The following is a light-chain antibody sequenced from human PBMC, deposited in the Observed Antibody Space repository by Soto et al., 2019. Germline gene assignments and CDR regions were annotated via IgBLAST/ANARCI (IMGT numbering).Light chain of an antibody. Sequence: QSALTQPPSTSGSPGQSVAISCTGTSSDVGDYKYVSWYQQHPGKAPKLMIYEVSKRPSGVPDRFSGSKSGNTASLTVSGLQAEDEADYYCSSYAGSSYVFGSGTKVTVL. CDR2: EVS. J-gene: IGLJ1*01. V-gene: IGLV2-8*01. CDR3: SSYAGSSYV. CDR1: SSDVGDYKY.